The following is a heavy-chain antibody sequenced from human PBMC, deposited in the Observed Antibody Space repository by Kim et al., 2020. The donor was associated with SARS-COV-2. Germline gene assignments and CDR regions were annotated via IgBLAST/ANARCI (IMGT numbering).Heavy chain of an antibody. Sequence: SETLSLTCAVTGGSISSSFNYWGWIRQPPGKGLEWIGSVYHSGTTYDSPSLKSRVTVSVDTSKNEFSLKVTSVTAADTAVYFCARLPPDSSGYFDCWGQGVLVTVSS. D-gene: IGHD3-22*01. CDR3: ARLPPDSSGYFDC. CDR1: GGSISSSFNY. J-gene: IGHJ4*02. V-gene: IGHV4-39*01. CDR2: VYHSGTT.